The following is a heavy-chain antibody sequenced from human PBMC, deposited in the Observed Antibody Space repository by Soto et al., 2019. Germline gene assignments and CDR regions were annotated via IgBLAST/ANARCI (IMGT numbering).Heavy chain of an antibody. CDR1: GGSFDGYY. CDR2: IHHSGST. CDR3: ARGVDSWSGYLF. V-gene: IGHV4-34*01. J-gene: IGHJ4*02. D-gene: IGHD3-3*01. Sequence: ASETLSLTCALYGGSFDGYYSSWIRQSPGKGLEWLGEIHHSGSTKYNPSLKSRVSLSVDTSTKQFSLKPTSVTAADRGVYYCARGVDSWSGYLFWGQGTTVTVYS.